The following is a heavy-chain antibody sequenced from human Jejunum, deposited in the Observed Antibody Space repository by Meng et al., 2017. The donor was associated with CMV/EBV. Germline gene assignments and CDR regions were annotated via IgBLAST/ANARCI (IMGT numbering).Heavy chain of an antibody. V-gene: IGHV1-2*02. CDR2: INPSSGAI. D-gene: IGHD2-21*01. Sequence: QVQLLQLGAEVKKPGASVKVSGNASGYAFTGYYIHWLRQAPGQGLEWMGWINPSSGAIFYAQKFQDRVTMSRETSITTVYMDLSSLRSDDTAVYFCSRGGGGDGTYLLDYWGQGTLVTVSS. J-gene: IGHJ4*02. CDR3: SRGGGGDGTYLLDY. CDR1: GYAFTGYY.